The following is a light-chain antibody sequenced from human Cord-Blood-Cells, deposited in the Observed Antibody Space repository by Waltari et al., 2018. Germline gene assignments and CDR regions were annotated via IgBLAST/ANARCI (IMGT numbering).Light chain of an antibody. J-gene: IGKJ4*01. CDR2: DAS. CDR1: QCVSSY. V-gene: IGKV3-11*01. Sequence: EFVLPQTPATKSLSPRHRATLSCRASQCVSSYLAWYQQKPGQAPRLLIYDASNRATGIPARFSGSGSGTDFTLTISSLEPEDFAVYYCQQRSNFLTFGGGTKVEIK. CDR3: QQRSNFLT.